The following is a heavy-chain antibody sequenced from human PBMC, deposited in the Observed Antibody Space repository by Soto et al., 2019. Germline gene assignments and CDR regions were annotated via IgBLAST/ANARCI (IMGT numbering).Heavy chain of an antibody. CDR3: ARDQGLGCSTTSCYIGMSAFDI. V-gene: IGHV3-48*03. D-gene: IGHD2-2*02. Sequence: EVQLVESGGGLVQPGGSLRLSCAAYGFTFSSYKMNWVRQAPGKGLEWVSYISTSGSTIYYAGSMKGRFTISRDNAKNSPSLQMNSLRAKDTAVYYCARDQGLGCSTTSCYIGMSAFDIWGQGTMVTVSS. CDR1: GFTFSSYK. J-gene: IGHJ3*02. CDR2: ISTSGSTI.